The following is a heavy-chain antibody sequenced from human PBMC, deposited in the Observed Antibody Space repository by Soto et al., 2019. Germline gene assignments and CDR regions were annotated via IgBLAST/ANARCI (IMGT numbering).Heavy chain of an antibody. CDR2: SSGSGGST. CDR3: AKDRRDTAMVTDYYGMDV. J-gene: IGHJ6*02. Sequence: PGGSLGLSCAASGFTFSSYAMSWVRQAPGKGLEWVSASSGSGGSTYYADSVKGRFTISRDNSKNTLYLQMNSLRAEDTAVYYCAKDRRDTAMVTDYYGMDVWGQGTTVTVSS. V-gene: IGHV3-23*01. CDR1: GFTFSSYA. D-gene: IGHD5-18*01.